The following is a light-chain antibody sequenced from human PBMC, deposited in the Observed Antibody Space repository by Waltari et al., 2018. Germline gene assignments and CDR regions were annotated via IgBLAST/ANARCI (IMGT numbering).Light chain of an antibody. CDR1: TSIATW. V-gene: IGKV1-5*03. Sequence: DIQMTPSPSPLSASVGDRVAITCRASTSIATWLSWYQQKPGIAPKLLIYNTSALESGVPSRFSGSGSGTEFTLTISSLQPDDFATYYGQQYSTYSYTFGQGTKLEMK. CDR2: NTS. CDR3: QQYSTYSYT. J-gene: IGKJ2*01.